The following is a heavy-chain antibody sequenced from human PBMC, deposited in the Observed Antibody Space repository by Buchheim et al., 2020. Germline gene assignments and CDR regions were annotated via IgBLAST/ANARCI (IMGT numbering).Heavy chain of an antibody. V-gene: IGHV3-30*04. CDR2: ISYDGSNK. CDR1: GFTFSSYA. J-gene: IGHJ6*02. CDR3: ARGLYSPYYGMDV. Sequence: QVQLVESGGGVVQPGRSLRLSCAASGFTFSSYAMHWVRQAPGKGLEWVAVISYDGSNKYYADSVKGRFTISRDNSKNQLDLQMNSLRAEDTAVYYCARGLYSPYYGMDVWGQGTT. D-gene: IGHD2-8*01.